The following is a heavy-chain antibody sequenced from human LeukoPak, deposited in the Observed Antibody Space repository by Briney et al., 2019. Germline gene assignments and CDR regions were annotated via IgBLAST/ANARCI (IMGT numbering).Heavy chain of an antibody. CDR1: GYTFTDYY. CDR2: INPKSGVT. Sequence: GASVKVSCKASGYTFTDYYLHWVRQAPGQGLEWMGWINPKSGVTDSKMKFQGRVTLTRDTSITTAYMELISLTSDDAAVYYCARAGGYCGSTSCYSGYYNYFMDVWGKGTTVTVSS. CDR3: ARAGGYCGSTSCYSGYYNYFMDV. V-gene: IGHV1-2*02. J-gene: IGHJ6*03. D-gene: IGHD2-2*01.